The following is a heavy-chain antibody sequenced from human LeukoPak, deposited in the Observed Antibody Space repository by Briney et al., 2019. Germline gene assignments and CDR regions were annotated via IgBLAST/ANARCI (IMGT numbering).Heavy chain of an antibody. Sequence: PGGSLRLSCAASGFTFSTYWMSWVRQAPGKGLEWVATIRQDGIETHYVDSVKGRFIISRDNSKNSLYLQMSSLRAEDTAVYYCARGCGRAHCPYFSDYWGQGTLVPVSS. CDR3: ARGCGRAHCPYFSDY. J-gene: IGHJ4*02. CDR1: GFTFSTYW. CDR2: IRQDGIET. V-gene: IGHV3-7*01. D-gene: IGHD2-21*02.